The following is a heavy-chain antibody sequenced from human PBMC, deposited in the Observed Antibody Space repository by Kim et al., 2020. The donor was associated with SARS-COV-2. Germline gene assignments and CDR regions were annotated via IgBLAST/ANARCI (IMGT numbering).Heavy chain of an antibody. J-gene: IGHJ3*02. CDR3: SAVIEEGVVFDI. Sequence: DYAAPVKGRFTISRDDSKNTLYLQMNSLKTEDTAVYYCSAVIEEGVVFDIWGQGTMVTVSS. V-gene: IGHV3-15*01. D-gene: IGHD2-15*01.